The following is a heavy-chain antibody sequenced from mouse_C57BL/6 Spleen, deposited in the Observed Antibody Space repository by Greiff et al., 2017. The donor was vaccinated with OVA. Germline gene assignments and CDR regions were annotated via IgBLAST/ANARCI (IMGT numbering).Heavy chain of an antibody. CDR2: IDPSDSYT. V-gene: IGHV1-69*01. D-gene: IGHD1-1*01. CDR1: GYTFTSYW. Sequence: QVQLQQPGAELVMPGASVKLSCKASGYTFTSYWMHWVKQRPGQGLEWIGEIDPSDSYTNYNQKFKGKSTLTVDKSSSTAYMQLSSLTSEDSAVYYCASTVVATDDAMDYWGQGTSVTVSS. CDR3: ASTVVATDDAMDY. J-gene: IGHJ4*01.